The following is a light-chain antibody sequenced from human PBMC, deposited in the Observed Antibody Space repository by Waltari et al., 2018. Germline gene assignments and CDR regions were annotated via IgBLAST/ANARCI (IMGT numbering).Light chain of an antibody. CDR3: QQYGSSVLYT. Sequence: VLPQSPGTLSLSPGETATLPCRASQRLTNRYLPWYQQKPSQAPRLLIYGASSRAAGIPDRFSGSGSGTDFTLTITRLEPEDFAVYYCQQYGSSVLYTFGQGTKLEIK. J-gene: IGKJ2*01. CDR2: GAS. CDR1: QRLTNRY. V-gene: IGKV3-20*01.